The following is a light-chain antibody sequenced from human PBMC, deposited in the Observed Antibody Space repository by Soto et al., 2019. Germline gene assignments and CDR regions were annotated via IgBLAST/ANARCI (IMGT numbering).Light chain of an antibody. CDR2: KAS. CDR1: QSISSW. Sequence: DIQMTQSPSTLSASVGDRVTITCRASQSISSWLAWYQQKPGKAPKLLIYKASSLESGVPSRFSGSGSGTEFTVTISSLKPDDFATYYCQQYNSYPWMFGQGTKVEIK. J-gene: IGKJ1*01. V-gene: IGKV1-5*03. CDR3: QQYNSYPWM.